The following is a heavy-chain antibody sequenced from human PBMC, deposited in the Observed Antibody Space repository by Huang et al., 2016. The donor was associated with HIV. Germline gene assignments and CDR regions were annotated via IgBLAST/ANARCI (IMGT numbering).Heavy chain of an antibody. CDR3: ARGLSGNIDS. J-gene: IGHJ4*02. V-gene: IGHV1-69*01. CDR1: GGSFSSHP. D-gene: IGHD1-20*01. CDR2: IVPMFRTG. Sequence: QVQLVQSGAELKKPGSSVKVSCKASGGSFSSHPITLVRQAPGQGFEWMGEIVPMFRTGNNAQNFQERVTITADEATATAYLELSSLKFEDTAIYYCARGLSGNIDSWGQGSLVTVSS.